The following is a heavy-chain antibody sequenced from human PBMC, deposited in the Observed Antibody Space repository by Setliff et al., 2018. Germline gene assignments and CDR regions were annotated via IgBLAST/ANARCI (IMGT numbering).Heavy chain of an antibody. J-gene: IGHJ3*02. CDR1: GGSISNYY. CDR2: IYTSGST. Sequence: SETLSLTCTVSGGSISNYYWSWIRRPAGKGLEWIGRIYTSGSTNYNPSLKSRVTMSVDTSKNQFSLKLSSVTAADTAVYYCARKGISALSGAFDMWGQGTMVTIS. V-gene: IGHV4-4*07. CDR3: ARKGISALSGAFDM. D-gene: IGHD1-26*01.